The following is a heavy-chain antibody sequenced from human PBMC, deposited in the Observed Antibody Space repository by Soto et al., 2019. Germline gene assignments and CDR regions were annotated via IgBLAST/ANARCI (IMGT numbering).Heavy chain of an antibody. CDR1: GGSISSGGYS. D-gene: IGHD5-18*01. Sequence: SETLSLTCAVSGGSISSGGYSWSWIRQPPGKGLEWIGYIYHSGSTYYNPSLKSRVTISVDRSKNQFSLKLPSVTAADTAVYYCAREGGAGYSYGYIDYWGQGTLVTVSS. J-gene: IGHJ4*02. CDR2: IYHSGST. V-gene: IGHV4-30-2*01. CDR3: AREGGAGYSYGYIDY.